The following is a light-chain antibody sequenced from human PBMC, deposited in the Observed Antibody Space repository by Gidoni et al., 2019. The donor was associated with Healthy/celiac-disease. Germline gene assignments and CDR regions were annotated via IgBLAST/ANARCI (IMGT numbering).Light chain of an antibody. Sequence: EIVMTQSPATLSVSPGERATLSCRASQSVSSNLAWYQQKPGQAPRLLIYGASTRATGIPARFSGSGSGTEFTLTISSLQSEDFAVYYCQSGFTFGPGTKVDIK. V-gene: IGKV3-15*01. CDR2: GAS. CDR3: QSGFT. J-gene: IGKJ3*01. CDR1: QSVSSN.